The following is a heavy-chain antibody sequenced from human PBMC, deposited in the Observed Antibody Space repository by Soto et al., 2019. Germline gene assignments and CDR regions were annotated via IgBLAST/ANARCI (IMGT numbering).Heavy chain of an antibody. CDR1: GGSISSGGYY. D-gene: IGHD2-15*01. V-gene: IGHV4-31*03. CDR2: IYYSGST. J-gene: IGHJ4*02. CDR3: ARRDGGNPGDY. Sequence: QVQLQESGPGLVKPSQTLSLTCTVSGGSISSGGYYWSWIRQHPGKGLEWIGYIYYSGSTYYNPSLRRRVTRTVATSTNQFSLKLSSVTAADMTVYYCARRDGGNPGDYWGQGTLVTVSS.